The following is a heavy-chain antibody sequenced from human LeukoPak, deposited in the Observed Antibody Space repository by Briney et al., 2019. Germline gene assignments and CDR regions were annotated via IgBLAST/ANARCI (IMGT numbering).Heavy chain of an antibody. CDR2: VNHSGST. J-gene: IGHJ4*02. D-gene: IGHD3-3*01. Sequence: SETLSLTCTVFGDSVSSSNYYWAWFRQPPGKGLEWIGEVNHSGSTNYNPSLKSRVTISVDTSKNQFSLKLSSVTAADTAVYYCARARRYDFWSSYFDYWGQGTLVTVSS. V-gene: IGHV4-39*07. CDR3: ARARRYDFWSSYFDY. CDR1: GDSVSSSNYY.